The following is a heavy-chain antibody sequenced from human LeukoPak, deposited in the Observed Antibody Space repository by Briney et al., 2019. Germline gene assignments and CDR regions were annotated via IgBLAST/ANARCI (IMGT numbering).Heavy chain of an antibody. CDR3: ARGPRRLLAATRGAFDY. J-gene: IGHJ4*02. CDR1: GYTFTGYY. Sequence: ASVKVSCKASGYTFTGYYMHWVRQAPGQGLEWMGWINPNSGGTNYAQKFQGRVTMTRDTSISTAYMELSRLKSDDTAVYYCARGPRRLLAATRGAFDYWGQGTLVTVSS. D-gene: IGHD2-15*01. CDR2: INPNSGGT. V-gene: IGHV1-2*02.